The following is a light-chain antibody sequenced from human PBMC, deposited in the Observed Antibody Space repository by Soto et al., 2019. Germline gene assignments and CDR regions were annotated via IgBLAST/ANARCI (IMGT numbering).Light chain of an antibody. CDR2: DDS. Sequence: DIPMTQSPSTLSASVGDRVTITGRASQSISSWLAWYQQKPGKAPKLLIYDDSSLESGVPSRFSGSGSGTEFALTSSSLQPDYFASYYCQQYNSYSTFGQGTKVEIK. CDR3: QQYNSYST. V-gene: IGKV1-5*01. CDR1: QSISSW. J-gene: IGKJ1*01.